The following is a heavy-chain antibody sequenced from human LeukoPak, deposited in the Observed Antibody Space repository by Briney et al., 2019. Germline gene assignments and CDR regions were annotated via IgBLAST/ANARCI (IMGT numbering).Heavy chain of an antibody. J-gene: IGHJ4*02. D-gene: IGHD2-15*01. Sequence: ASVKVSCKASGYTFTSYGMSWVRQAPGQGLEWMGWISAYNGNTNYAQNLQGRVTMTTDTSTSTAYMELRSLRSDDTAVYYCASGGFCSGGSCYVGYWGQGTLVTVSS. V-gene: IGHV1-18*01. CDR1: GYTFTSYG. CDR3: ASGGFCSGGSCYVGY. CDR2: ISAYNGNT.